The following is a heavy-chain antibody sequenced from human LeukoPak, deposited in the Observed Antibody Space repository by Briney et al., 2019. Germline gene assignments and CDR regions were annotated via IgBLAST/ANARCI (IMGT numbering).Heavy chain of an antibody. Sequence: SETLSLTCTVSSGSISSGGYYWSWIRQHPGTGLEWIGYIYYSGSTYYNPSLKSRVTISVGTSKNQFSLKLSSVTAADTAVYYCARGSSGWPDYWGQGTLVTVSS. J-gene: IGHJ4*02. CDR1: SGSISSGGYY. D-gene: IGHD6-19*01. CDR3: ARGSSGWPDY. CDR2: IYYSGST. V-gene: IGHV4-31*03.